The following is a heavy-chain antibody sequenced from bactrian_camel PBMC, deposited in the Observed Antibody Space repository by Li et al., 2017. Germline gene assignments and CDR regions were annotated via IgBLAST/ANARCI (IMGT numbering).Heavy chain of an antibody. J-gene: IGHJ4*01. V-gene: IGHV3-1*01. Sequence: VQLVESGGGSAQAGGSLRLSCKAAGISFGDSEMGWYRQAPGKGIEQISGMGWTGGRPWYAASVKGRFTIAQDKAANTLYLQMDNLRPEDSGTYYCALMPQTTPACPLVGWRVYDHWGQGTQVTVS. CDR2: MGWTGGRP. D-gene: IGHD7*01. CDR1: GISFGDSE. CDR3: ALMPQTTPACPLVGWRVYDH.